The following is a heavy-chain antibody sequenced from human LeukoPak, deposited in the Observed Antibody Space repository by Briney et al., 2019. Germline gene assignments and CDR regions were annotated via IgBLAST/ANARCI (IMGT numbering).Heavy chain of an antibody. V-gene: IGHV3-21*01. D-gene: IGHD2-2*01. Sequence: GGSLILSCAASGFTFSSYSMNWVRQAPGKGLEWVSSISSSSSYIYYADSVKGRFTISRDNAKNSLYLQMNSLRAEDTAVYYCARLSFAASTPFSGYWGQGTLVTVSS. J-gene: IGHJ4*02. CDR1: GFTFSSYS. CDR2: ISSSSSYI. CDR3: ARLSFAASTPFSGY.